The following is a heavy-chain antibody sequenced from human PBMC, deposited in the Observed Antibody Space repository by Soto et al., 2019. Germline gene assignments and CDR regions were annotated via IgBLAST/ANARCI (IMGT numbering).Heavy chain of an antibody. V-gene: IGHV4-39*01. J-gene: IGHJ4*02. CDR3: AVRYVDTAIGTFDY. Sequence: SETLSLTCTVSGGSISSSSYYWGWIRQPPGKGLEWIGSIYYSGNTYYNPSLKSRVTISVDTAKNQFSLKLSSVTAADTAVYYCAVRYVDTAIGTFDYWGQGTLVTVSS. CDR1: GGSISSSSYY. D-gene: IGHD5-18*01. CDR2: IYYSGNT.